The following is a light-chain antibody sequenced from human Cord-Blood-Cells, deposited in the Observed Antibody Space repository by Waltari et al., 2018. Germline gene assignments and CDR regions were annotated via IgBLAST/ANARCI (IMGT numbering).Light chain of an antibody. CDR2: AAS. Sequence: AIRMTQSPSSLSASTGDRVTITCRASQGISSYLAWYQQKPGKAPKLLTYAASTLQSGVPSRFSGSGSGTDFTLTIICLQSEDFATYYCQQYYSYPYTFGQGTKLEIK. V-gene: IGKV1-8*01. CDR1: QGISSY. J-gene: IGKJ2*01. CDR3: QQYYSYPYT.